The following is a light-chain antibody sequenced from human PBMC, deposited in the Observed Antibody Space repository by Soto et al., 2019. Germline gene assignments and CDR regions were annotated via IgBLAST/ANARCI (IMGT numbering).Light chain of an antibody. CDR1: SSDVGGYNY. CDR2: EVS. J-gene: IGLJ2*01. CDR3: SSYGGSNNLI. Sequence: QSVLTQPPSASGSPGQSVAISCTGTSSDVGGYNYVSWYQQHPGKAPKLMIYEVSKRPSGVPDRFSGSKSGNTASLTVSGLQAEDEAYYYCSSYGGSNNLIFGGGTQLTVL. V-gene: IGLV2-8*01.